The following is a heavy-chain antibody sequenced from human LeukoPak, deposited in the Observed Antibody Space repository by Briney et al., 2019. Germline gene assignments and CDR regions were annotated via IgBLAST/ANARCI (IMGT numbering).Heavy chain of an antibody. D-gene: IGHD2-15*01. CDR2: IYYSGST. J-gene: IGHJ4*02. CDR1: GGSISRYY. Sequence: SDTLSLTSTVSGGSISRYYWSWIRQPPGKGLEWIGYIYYSGSTNYNPSLKSRVTISVDTSKNQFSLKLSSVTAADTAVYYCARHFTSEKGYCSGGSCYGEYYFDYWGQGTLVTVSS. V-gene: IGHV4-59*08. CDR3: ARHFTSEKGYCSGGSCYGEYYFDY.